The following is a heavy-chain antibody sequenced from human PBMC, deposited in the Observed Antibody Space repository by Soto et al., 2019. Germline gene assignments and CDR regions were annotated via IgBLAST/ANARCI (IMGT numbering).Heavy chain of an antibody. Sequence: QVQLVESGGGVVQPGRSLRLSCAGSGFTFSNYGLPWVRQAPGKGREWVAVISYDGSHKYYADSVKGRFTISRDNSNNMLYLQMDSVRAEVTAVYYCAKDGAPRYCSRSSCHPAGAYWGQGTLVTVSS. J-gene: IGHJ4*02. V-gene: IGHV3-30*18. D-gene: IGHD2-15*01. CDR1: GFTFSNYG. CDR3: AKDGAPRYCSRSSCHPAGAY. CDR2: ISYDGSHK.